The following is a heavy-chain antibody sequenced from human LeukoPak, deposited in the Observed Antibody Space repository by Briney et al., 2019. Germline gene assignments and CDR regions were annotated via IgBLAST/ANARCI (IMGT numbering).Heavy chain of an antibody. D-gene: IGHD6-6*01. CDR2: ITIGGSFI. Sequence: GGSLRLSCAASGFSFSTYTMNWVRQAPGKGLQWVSSITIGGSFIYYADSVKGRFTISRDDAKKSLSLQMNSLRAEDTAVYSCSRDEYSSSPTEYNGMDVWGQGTTVTVSS. J-gene: IGHJ6*02. CDR1: GFSFSTYT. V-gene: IGHV3-21*01. CDR3: SRDEYSSSPTEYNGMDV.